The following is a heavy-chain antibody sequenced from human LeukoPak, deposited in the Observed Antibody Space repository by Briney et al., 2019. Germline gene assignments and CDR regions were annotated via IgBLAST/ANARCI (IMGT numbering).Heavy chain of an antibody. CDR1: GFTFSSYG. CDR3: ARKLGRGYGDYVGVDY. D-gene: IGHD4-17*01. V-gene: IGHV3-33*01. Sequence: PGRSLRLSCAASGFTFSSYGMHWVRQAPGKGLEWVAVIWYDGSNKYYADSVKGRFTISRDNSKNTLYLQMNSLGAEDTAVYYCARKLGRGYGDYVGVDYWGQGTLVIVSS. CDR2: IWYDGSNK. J-gene: IGHJ4*02.